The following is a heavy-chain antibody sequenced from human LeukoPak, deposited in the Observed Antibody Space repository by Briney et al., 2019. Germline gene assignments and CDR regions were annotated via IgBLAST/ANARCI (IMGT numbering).Heavy chain of an antibody. V-gene: IGHV1-8*01. Sequence: ASLRVSSKPPGYTLTSYVTNRVRQAPGPGLEWMGRMDAKRGKIGYAQKRQGRLAMTRNTSISTAYMELSSLSSEDTAVYYCARGVRRDAYSGYENYYYYYMDVWGKGTTVTVSS. CDR2: MDAKRGKI. CDR3: ARGVRRDAYSGYENYYYYYMDV. J-gene: IGHJ6*03. D-gene: IGHD5-12*01. CDR1: GYTLTSYV.